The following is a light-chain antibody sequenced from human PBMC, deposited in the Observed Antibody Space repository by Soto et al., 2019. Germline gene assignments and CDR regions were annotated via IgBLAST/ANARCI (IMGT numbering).Light chain of an antibody. CDR3: QSYDSSTHHVV. CDR1: SGSIASNY. CDR2: EDN. V-gene: IGLV6-57*02. J-gene: IGLJ2*01. Sequence: NFMLTQPHSVSESPGKTVTISCTGSSGSIASNYVQWYQQRPGSAPTTVIYEDNQRPSGVPDRFSGSIDSSSNSASLTISGLKTEDEADYYCQSYDSSTHHVVFGGGTKLTVL.